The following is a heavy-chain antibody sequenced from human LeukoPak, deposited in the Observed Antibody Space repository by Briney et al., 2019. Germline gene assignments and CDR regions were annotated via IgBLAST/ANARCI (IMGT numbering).Heavy chain of an antibody. D-gene: IGHD6-13*01. CDR3: ARGYSSSWYNAFDI. Sequence: GGSLRLSCAASGFTVSSNYMSWVRQAPGKGLEWVSVIYSGGSTYYADSVKGRFTISRDNSKNTLYLQVNSLRAEDTAVYYCARGYSSSWYNAFDIWGQGTMVTVSS. J-gene: IGHJ3*02. V-gene: IGHV3-66*01. CDR2: IYSGGST. CDR1: GFTVSSNY.